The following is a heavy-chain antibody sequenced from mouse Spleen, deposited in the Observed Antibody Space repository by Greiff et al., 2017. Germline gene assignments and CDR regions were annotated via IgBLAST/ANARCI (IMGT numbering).Heavy chain of an antibody. Sequence: ESGPGLVKPSQSLSLTCSVTGYSITSGYYWNWIRQFPGNKLEWMGYISYDGSNNYNPSLKNRISITRDTSKNQFFLKLNSVTTEDTVTYYCARGGTILYYYAMDYWGQGTSVTVSS. D-gene: IGHD1-1*02. CDR1: GYSITSGYY. CDR3: ARGGTILYYYAMDY. V-gene: IGHV3-6*02. CDR2: ISYDGSN. J-gene: IGHJ4*01.